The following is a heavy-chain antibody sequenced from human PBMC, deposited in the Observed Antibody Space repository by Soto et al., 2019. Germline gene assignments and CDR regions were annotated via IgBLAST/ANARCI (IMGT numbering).Heavy chain of an antibody. CDR1: GFTFSSYA. CDR2: ISGSGGST. Sequence: PVGSLRLSCAVSGFTFSSYAMSCVRQAPGKGLEWVSAISGSGGSTYYADSVKGRFTISRDNSKNTLYLQMNSLRAEDTAVYYCAKGSRITIFGVVLYYYYYMDVWGKGTTVTVSS. D-gene: IGHD3-3*01. J-gene: IGHJ6*03. V-gene: IGHV3-23*01. CDR3: AKGSRITIFGVVLYYYYYMDV.